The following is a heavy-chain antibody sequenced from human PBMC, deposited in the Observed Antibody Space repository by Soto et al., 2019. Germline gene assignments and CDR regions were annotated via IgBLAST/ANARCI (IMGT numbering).Heavy chain of an antibody. CDR3: AKTSKLWREFDP. D-gene: IGHD2-21*01. V-gene: IGHV3-23*01. J-gene: IGHJ5*02. CDR1: GFTFSSYD. Sequence: SLRLSCAASGFTFSSYDMSWVRQAPGKGLEWVSGISGGGGTTYYADSVKGRFTMSRDIAKNTLYLQMNNLRPEDTAVYYCAKTSKLWREFDPWGQGTLVTVSS. CDR2: ISGGGGTT.